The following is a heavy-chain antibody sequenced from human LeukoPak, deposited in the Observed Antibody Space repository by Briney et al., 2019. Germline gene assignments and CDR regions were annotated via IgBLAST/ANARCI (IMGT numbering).Heavy chain of an antibody. CDR1: GFTFSSYS. J-gene: IGHJ5*02. D-gene: IGHD3-22*01. V-gene: IGHV3-21*01. CDR2: ISSSSSYI. Sequence: GGSLRLSCAASGFTFSSYSMNWVRQAPGKGLEWVSSISSSSSYIYYTDSVKGRFTISRDNAKNSLYLQMNSLRAEDTAVYYCARDGNYYDSSGYLKFDPWGQGTLVTVSS. CDR3: ARDGNYYDSSGYLKFDP.